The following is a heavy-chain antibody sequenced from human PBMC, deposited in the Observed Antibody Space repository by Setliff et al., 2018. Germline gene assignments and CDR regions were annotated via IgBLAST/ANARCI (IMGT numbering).Heavy chain of an antibody. J-gene: IGHJ3*02. Sequence: SETLSLTCSVSGGSIDSHYWSWIRQPPGKGLEWIGSIYYSGNTNYNPSLKSRVTISIDTSKNQFSLKLSSVTAADTAVYHCARGKTFFGALIRAFDIWGQGRRGTV. CDR2: IYYSGNT. D-gene: IGHD3-3*01. V-gene: IGHV4-59*11. CDR1: GGSIDSHY. CDR3: ARGKTFFGALIRAFDI.